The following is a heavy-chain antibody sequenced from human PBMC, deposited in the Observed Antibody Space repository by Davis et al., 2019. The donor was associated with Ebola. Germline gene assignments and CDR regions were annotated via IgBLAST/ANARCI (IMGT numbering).Heavy chain of an antibody. CDR1: GGSFSGYY. V-gene: IGHV4-34*01. J-gene: IGHJ4*02. Sequence: MPGGSLRLSCAVYGGSFSGYYWSWIRQPPGKGLEWIGEINHSGSTNYNPSLKSRVTISVDTSKNQFSLKLSSVTAADTAVYYCARGPSYGYIGYWGQGTLVTVSS. D-gene: IGHD3-10*01. CDR3: ARGPSYGYIGY. CDR2: INHSGST.